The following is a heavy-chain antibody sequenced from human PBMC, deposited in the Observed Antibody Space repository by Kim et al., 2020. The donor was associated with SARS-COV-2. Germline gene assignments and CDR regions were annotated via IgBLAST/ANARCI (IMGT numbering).Heavy chain of an antibody. D-gene: IGHD2-15*01. CDR2: VKQDGSAR. V-gene: IGHV3-7*01. CDR3: ARRKISSLRWWAGGRDGSDERRRPFDT. CDR1: GFTFSSYS. J-gene: IGHJ3*02. Sequence: GGSLRLSCAASGFTFSSYSMSWVRQGPGKGLEWVANVKQDGSARYNVDSVKGRFTISRDNSQNSLHLQMNSLRVEDTAVYYCARRKISSLRWWAGGRDGSDERRRPFDTCGAGTTVTVSS.